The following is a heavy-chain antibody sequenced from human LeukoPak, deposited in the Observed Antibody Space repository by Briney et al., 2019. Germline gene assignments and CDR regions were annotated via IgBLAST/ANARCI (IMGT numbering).Heavy chain of an antibody. CDR3: AREGNYYDSSGYRDY. Sequence: GASVKVSCKASGGTFSSYAISWVRQAPGQGLEWMGGIIPIFGTANYAQKFQGRVTITADEPTSTAYMELSSLRSEDTAVYYCAREGNYYDSSGYRDYWGQGTLVTVSS. D-gene: IGHD3-22*01. J-gene: IGHJ4*02. CDR1: GGTFSSYA. V-gene: IGHV1-69*13. CDR2: IIPIFGTA.